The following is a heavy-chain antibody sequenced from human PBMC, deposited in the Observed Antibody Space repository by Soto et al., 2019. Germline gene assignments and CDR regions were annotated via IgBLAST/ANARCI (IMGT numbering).Heavy chain of an antibody. V-gene: IGHV3-21*01. CDR3: ATPAAANFDY. J-gene: IGHJ4*02. CDR1: GFTFSSYS. CDR2: ISSSSSYI. D-gene: IGHD2-2*01. Sequence: KPGGSLRLSCAASGFTFSSYSMNWVRQAPGKGLEWVSSISSSSSYIYYADSVKGRFTISRDNAKNSLYLQMNSLRAEDTAVYYCATPAAANFDYWGQGTLVTVSS.